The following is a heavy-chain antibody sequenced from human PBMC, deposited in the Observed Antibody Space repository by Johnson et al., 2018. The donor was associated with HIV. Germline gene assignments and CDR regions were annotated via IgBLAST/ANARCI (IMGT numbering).Heavy chain of an antibody. Sequence: QVQLVESGGGVVQPGRSLRLSCAASGFTFSGYGMHWVRQAPGKGLEWVAVISYDGSNKYYAESVKGRFTISRDNSKNAMYLQMNSLRTEDTAVYYCASPRAVAGGGAFDIWGQGTMVTVSS. CDR3: ASPRAVAGGGAFDI. V-gene: IGHV3-30*03. D-gene: IGHD6-19*01. CDR1: GFTFSGYG. CDR2: ISYDGSNK. J-gene: IGHJ3*02.